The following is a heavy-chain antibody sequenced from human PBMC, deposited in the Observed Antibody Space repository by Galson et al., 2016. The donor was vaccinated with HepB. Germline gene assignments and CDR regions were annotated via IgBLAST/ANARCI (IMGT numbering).Heavy chain of an antibody. CDR3: VKVFDYLNGWIDQ. CDR2: ISGSGDGT. Sequence: SLRLSCAASGFTFTKYAINWVRQAPGKGLEWVSAISGSGDGTFYADSVKGRFSISRDNSQNTLDLQMNGLRAEDTAIYYCVKVFDYLNGWIDQWGQGILVTVSS. V-gene: IGHV3-23*01. CDR1: GFTFTKYA. J-gene: IGHJ4*02. D-gene: IGHD6-19*01.